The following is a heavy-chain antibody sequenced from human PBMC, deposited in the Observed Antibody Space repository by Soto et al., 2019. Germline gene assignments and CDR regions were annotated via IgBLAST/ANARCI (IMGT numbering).Heavy chain of an antibody. J-gene: IGHJ2*01. V-gene: IGHV1-69*01. CDR2: IIPIFGTV. CDR1: GGTFSSYA. CDR3: AACDYYDSSGYIYWYFDL. Sequence: GGTFSSYAISWVRQAPGQGLEWMGGIIPIFGTVNYAQKFQGRVTITADESTSTAYMELSSLRSEDTAVYYCAACDYYDSSGYIYWYFDLWGRGTLVTVSS. D-gene: IGHD3-22*01.